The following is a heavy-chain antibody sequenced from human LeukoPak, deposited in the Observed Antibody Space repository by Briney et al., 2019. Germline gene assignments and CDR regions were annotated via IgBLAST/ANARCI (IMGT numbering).Heavy chain of an antibody. CDR1: GYTFTGYY. D-gene: IGHD5-18*01. J-gene: IGHJ4*02. CDR3: ARVDTAMVAGGGDY. V-gene: IGHV1-2*02. CDR2: INPNSGGT. Sequence: ASVKVSCKASGYTFTGYYMHWVRQAPGQGLEWMGWINPNSGGTNYAQKFQGRVTMARDTSISTAYMELSRLRSDDTAVYYCARVDTAMVAGGGDYWGQGTLVTVSS.